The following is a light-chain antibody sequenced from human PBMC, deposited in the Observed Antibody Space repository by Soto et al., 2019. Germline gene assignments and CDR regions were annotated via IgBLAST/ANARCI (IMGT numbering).Light chain of an antibody. J-gene: IGKJ5*01. V-gene: IGKV1-33*01. CDR1: HDIRKY. CDR3: QQYNNGLIT. Sequence: DIQITQPPSSLSASVGDRVSITCQASHDIRKYLNWYQLKPGKAPKLLIYDASNLEPGVPSRFSASGYGTEFTFTIRSLQPEDIATYYCQQYNNGLITFGQGTRLEIK. CDR2: DAS.